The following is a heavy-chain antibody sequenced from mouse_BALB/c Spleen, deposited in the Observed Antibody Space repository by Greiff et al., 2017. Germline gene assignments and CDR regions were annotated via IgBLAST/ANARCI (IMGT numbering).Heavy chain of an antibody. CDR3: ARTGVRRVGSYDAMDY. D-gene: IGHD2-14*01. CDR2: ISSGGGST. CDR1: GFAFSSYD. V-gene: IGHV5-12-1*01. J-gene: IGHJ4*01. Sequence: EVMLLESGGGLVKPGGSLKLSCAASGFAFSSYDMSWVRQTPEKRLEWVAHISSGGGSTYYPDTVKGRFTISRDNAENTLYLQKSSMKSEDTAMYYCARTGVRRVGSYDAMDYWGQGTSVTVSS.